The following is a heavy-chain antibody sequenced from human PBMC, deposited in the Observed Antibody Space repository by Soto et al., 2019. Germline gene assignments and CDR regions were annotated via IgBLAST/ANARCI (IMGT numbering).Heavy chain of an antibody. V-gene: IGHV4-30-4*01. CDR2: IYYSGST. CDR3: ARLSPVSNFDY. J-gene: IGHJ4*02. Sequence: SETLSLTCTVSGGSISSGDYYWSWIRQPPGKGLEWIGYIYYSGSTYYNPSLKSRVTISVDTSKNQFSLKLSSVTAADTAVYYCARLSPVSNFDYWGQGTLVTVSS. CDR1: GGSISSGDYY.